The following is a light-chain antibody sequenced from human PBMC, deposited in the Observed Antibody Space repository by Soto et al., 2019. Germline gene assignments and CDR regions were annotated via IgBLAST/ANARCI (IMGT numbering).Light chain of an antibody. Sequence: QSVLTQPRSVSGSPGQSVTISCTGTSSDVGAFNFVSWYRHHPGRAPKLMISDVTKRPSGVPDRFSGSKSGNTASLTISGLQAEDEADYYCCSYAGTSVLFFGGGTKLTVL. CDR2: DVT. V-gene: IGLV2-11*01. CDR3: CSYAGTSVLF. J-gene: IGLJ2*01. CDR1: SSDVGAFNF.